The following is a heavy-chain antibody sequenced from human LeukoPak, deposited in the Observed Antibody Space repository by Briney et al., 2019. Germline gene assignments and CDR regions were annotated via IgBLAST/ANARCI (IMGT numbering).Heavy chain of an antibody. CDR3: TRDQDSRYDHWGYDY. Sequence: PGGSLRLSCAASGFTFSSYWMSWVRQAPGKGLEWVAKIKQDGSEKYYVDSVKGRFTISRDNAKNSLYLQMNSLRAEDTAVYYCTRDQDSRYDHWGYDYWGQGTLVTVSS. CDR2: IKQDGSEK. J-gene: IGHJ4*02. D-gene: IGHD5-12*01. CDR1: GFTFSSYW. V-gene: IGHV3-7*01.